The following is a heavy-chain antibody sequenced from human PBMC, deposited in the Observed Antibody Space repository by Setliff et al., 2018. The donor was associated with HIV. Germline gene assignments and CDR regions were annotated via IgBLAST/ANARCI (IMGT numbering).Heavy chain of an antibody. D-gene: IGHD1-1*01. CDR3: ARGLENWYFDL. J-gene: IGHJ2*01. CDR1: GYTFTGYY. V-gene: IGHV1-2*02. CDR2: INPNSGGT. Sequence: ASVKVSCKASGYTFTGYYMHWVRQAPGQGLEWMGWINPNSGGTNYAQTFQGRVTMTRDTSISTAYMELSRLRSADTAVYYCARGLENWYFDLWGRGTQVTVSS.